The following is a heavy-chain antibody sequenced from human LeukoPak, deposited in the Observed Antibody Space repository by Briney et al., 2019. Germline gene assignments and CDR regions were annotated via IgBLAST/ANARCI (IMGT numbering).Heavy chain of an antibody. D-gene: IGHD3-22*01. V-gene: IGHV3-66*02. CDR2: IYSGGST. CDR1: GFTVSSNY. J-gene: IGHJ4*02. Sequence: GRSLRLSCAASGFTVSSNYMSWVRQAPGKGLEWVSVIYSGGSTYYADSVKGRFTISRDNSKNTLYLQMNSLRAEDTAVYYCARDPRLDSSGYYTDYWGQGTLVTVSS. CDR3: ARDPRLDSSGYYTDY.